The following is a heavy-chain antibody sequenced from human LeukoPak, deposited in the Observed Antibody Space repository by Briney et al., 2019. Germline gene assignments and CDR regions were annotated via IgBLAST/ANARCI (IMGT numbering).Heavy chain of an antibody. V-gene: IGHV1-69*13. D-gene: IGHD3-22*01. CDR2: IIPIFGTA. Sequence: GASVKVSCKASGGTFSSYAISWVRQAPGQGLEWMGGIIPIFGTANYAQKFQGRVTITADESTSTAYMELSSLRSEDTAVYYCARALDYYDSSGYPTEYFQHWGQGTLVTVSS. CDR3: ARALDYYDSSGYPTEYFQH. CDR1: GGTFSSYA. J-gene: IGHJ1*01.